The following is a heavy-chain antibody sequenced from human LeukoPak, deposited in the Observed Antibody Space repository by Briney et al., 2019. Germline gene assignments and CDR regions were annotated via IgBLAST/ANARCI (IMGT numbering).Heavy chain of an antibody. CDR3: ARGAPITILFYFDY. D-gene: IGHD3-3*01. V-gene: IGHV1-18*01. J-gene: IGHJ4*02. CDR2: ISAYNGNT. Sequence: ASVNVSCKASGYTFTSYGISWVRQAPGQGLEWMGWISAYNGNTNYTQKLQGRVTMTTDTSTSTAYMELRSLRSDDTAVYYCARGAPITILFYFDYWGQGTLVTVSS. CDR1: GYTFTSYG.